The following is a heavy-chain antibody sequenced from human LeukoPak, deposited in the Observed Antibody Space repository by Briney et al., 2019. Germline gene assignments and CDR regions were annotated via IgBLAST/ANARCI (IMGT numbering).Heavy chain of an antibody. Sequence: GASVKVSCKASGYTFTSYGISWVRQAPGQRLEWMGWISAYNGNTNYAQKLEGRVTMTTDTSTSTAYMELRSLRSDDTAVYYCARDLDCSSTSCYDYWGQGTLVTVSS. CDR3: ARDLDCSSTSCYDY. CDR2: ISAYNGNT. CDR1: GYTFTSYG. D-gene: IGHD2-2*01. J-gene: IGHJ4*02. V-gene: IGHV1-18*01.